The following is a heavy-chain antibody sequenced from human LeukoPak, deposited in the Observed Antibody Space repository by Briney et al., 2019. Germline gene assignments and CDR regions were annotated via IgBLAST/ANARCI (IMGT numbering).Heavy chain of an antibody. V-gene: IGHV3-21*01. D-gene: IGHD6-19*01. CDR1: GFTFSSYS. Sequence: GGSLRLSCAASGFTFSSYSMNWVRQAPGKGLEWVSSISSSSSYIYYADSVKGRFTISRDNAKNTLYLQMNSLRAEDTAVYYCVRGGYSSGWSNMDVWGQGTTVTVSS. CDR2: ISSSSSYI. J-gene: IGHJ6*02. CDR3: VRGGYSSGWSNMDV.